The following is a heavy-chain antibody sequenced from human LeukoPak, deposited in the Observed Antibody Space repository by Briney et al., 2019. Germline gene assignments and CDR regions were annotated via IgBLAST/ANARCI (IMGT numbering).Heavy chain of an antibody. J-gene: IGHJ4*02. D-gene: IGHD3-10*01. Sequence: SETLSLTCTVSGGSISSYYWSWIRQPPGKGLEGIGYVYYSGSTNYNPSLKSRVTISVDTSENQFSLKLSSVTAADTAVYYCARSELLWFGGVNSGFDYWGQGTLVTVSS. V-gene: IGHV4-59*01. CDR3: ARSELLWFGGVNSGFDY. CDR1: GGSISSYY. CDR2: VYYSGST.